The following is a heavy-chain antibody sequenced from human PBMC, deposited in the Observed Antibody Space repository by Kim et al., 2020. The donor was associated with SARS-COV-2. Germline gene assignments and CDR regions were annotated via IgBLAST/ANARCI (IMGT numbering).Heavy chain of an antibody. CDR3: ARVLSGAYFDY. Sequence: TNYTPSLKSRVTISVDTSKNQFSLKLSSVTAADTAVYYCARVLSGAYFDYWGQGTLVTVSS. D-gene: IGHD6-25*01. CDR2: T. V-gene: IGHV4-34*01. J-gene: IGHJ4*02.